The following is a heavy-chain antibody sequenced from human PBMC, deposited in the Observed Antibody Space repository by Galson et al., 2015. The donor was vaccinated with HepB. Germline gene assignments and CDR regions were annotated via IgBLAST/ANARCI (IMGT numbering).Heavy chain of an antibody. CDR1: GFTFSDYY. CDR3: ARDLSVGYSGSYYTSAFDI. Sequence: SLRLSCAASGFTFSDYYMSWIRQAPGKGLEWVSYISSSSSYTNYADSVKGRFTISRDNAKNSLYLQMNSLRAEDTAVYYCARDLSVGYSGSYYTSAFDIWGQGTMVTVSS. J-gene: IGHJ3*02. V-gene: IGHV3-11*06. CDR2: ISSSSSYT. D-gene: IGHD1-26*01.